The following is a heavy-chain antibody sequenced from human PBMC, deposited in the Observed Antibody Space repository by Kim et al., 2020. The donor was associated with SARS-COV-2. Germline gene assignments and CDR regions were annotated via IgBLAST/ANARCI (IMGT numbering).Heavy chain of an antibody. CDR3: AKDGVRSSSWYWGIDY. D-gene: IGHD6-13*01. J-gene: IGHJ4*01. CDR2: ISASGAST. Sequence: GGSLRLSCAASGFTISSYAMSWVRHTPGKGLEWVSAISASGASTFYADSVKGRFTISRDNSKNTLFLEMNSLRAADTAVYYCAKDGVRSSSWYWGIDYWG. CDR1: GFTISSYA. V-gene: IGHV3-23*01.